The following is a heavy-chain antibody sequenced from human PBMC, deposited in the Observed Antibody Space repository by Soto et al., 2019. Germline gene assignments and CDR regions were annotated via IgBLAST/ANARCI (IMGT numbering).Heavy chain of an antibody. Sequence: PSVTLSLTCTVAGSSISSTSYYWGWIRQPPGKGLEWIGSMYYSGSTNYNPSLKSRLTMSVDTSKNQFSLKLRSVSAADTAVYSCARSSSRAFRSLEWVDHLDCWGQGTPVTASS. V-gene: IGHV4-39*01. J-gene: IGHJ4*02. D-gene: IGHD3-3*01. CDR3: ARSSSRAFRSLEWVDHLDC. CDR1: GSSISSTSYY. CDR2: MYYSGST.